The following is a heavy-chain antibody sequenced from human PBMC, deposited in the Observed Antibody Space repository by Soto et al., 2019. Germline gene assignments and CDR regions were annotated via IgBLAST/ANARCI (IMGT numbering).Heavy chain of an antibody. CDR2: IYHGGTT. CDR3: ARGRPSFFGAGSALDY. CDR1: GHSDTTKESA. J-gene: IGHJ4*02. Sequence: PSETLSLTCTVSGHSDTTKESACSWLRQAPGRGREGIAYIYHGGTTHYNPAFRSRVTRSVDTAKSQFSLNLACVTAADTAVYYCARGRPSFFGAGSALDYWGQGTPVTVSS. D-gene: IGHD3-16*01. V-gene: IGHV4-30-4*08.